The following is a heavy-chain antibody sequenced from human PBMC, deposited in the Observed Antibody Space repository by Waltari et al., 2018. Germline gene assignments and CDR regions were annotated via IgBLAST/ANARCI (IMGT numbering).Heavy chain of an antibody. CDR3: TTLGYRSGWSFDY. CDR1: GFTFTNAW. D-gene: IGHD6-19*01. J-gene: IGHJ4*02. Sequence: EVQLVESGGGLVKPGGSLRLSCAASGFTFTNAWMNWVRQAPGKGLEWVGRIKSKTDGGTTDYAAPGKGRFTISRDDSKNTLYLQMNSLKTDDTAVYYCTTLGYRSGWSFDYWGQGTLVTVSS. CDR2: IKSKTDGGTT. V-gene: IGHV3-15*07.